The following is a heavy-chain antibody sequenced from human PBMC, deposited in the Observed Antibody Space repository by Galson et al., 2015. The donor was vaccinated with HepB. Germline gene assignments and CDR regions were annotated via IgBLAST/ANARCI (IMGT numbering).Heavy chain of an antibody. CDR1: GFTFNSYS. V-gene: IGHV3-48*01. Sequence: SLRLSCAASGFTFNSYSMNWVRQAPGKGLEWLSYVTSDSGIIYYAESVKGRFTVSRDNAKNSLYLQMNSPRADDTAVYYCARDHVSYCSGSSCFSRGPFDPWGQGTPVTVSS. D-gene: IGHD2-2*01. CDR3: ARDHVSYCSGSSCFSRGPFDP. J-gene: IGHJ5*02. CDR2: VTSDSGII.